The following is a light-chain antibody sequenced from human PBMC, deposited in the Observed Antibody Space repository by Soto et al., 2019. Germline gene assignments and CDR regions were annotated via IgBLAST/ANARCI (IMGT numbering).Light chain of an antibody. CDR3: QQYDNLPLT. V-gene: IGKV1-33*01. J-gene: IGKJ4*01. CDR1: QDISNY. CDR2: DAS. Sequence: DIQMTQSPSSLSASVGDRVTITCQASQDISNYLNWYQQKPGKAPKLLIYDASNLETGVPSRFSGSGSGTDVTFTISSLQSEDIATYYCQQYDNLPLTFGGGTKVDIK.